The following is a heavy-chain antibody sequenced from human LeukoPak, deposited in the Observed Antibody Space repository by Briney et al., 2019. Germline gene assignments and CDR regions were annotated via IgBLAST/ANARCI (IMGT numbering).Heavy chain of an antibody. CDR3: ARGLQGYGYYYYFDY. V-gene: IGHV3-53*01. D-gene: IGHD5-18*01. Sequence: GESLKISCAASGFTVSSNYMSWVRQAPGKGLGWVSVIYSGGSTYYADSVKGRFTISRDNSKNTLYLQMNSLRAEDTAVYYCARGLQGYGYYYYFDYWGQGTLVTVSS. CDR1: GFTVSSNY. CDR2: IYSGGST. J-gene: IGHJ4*02.